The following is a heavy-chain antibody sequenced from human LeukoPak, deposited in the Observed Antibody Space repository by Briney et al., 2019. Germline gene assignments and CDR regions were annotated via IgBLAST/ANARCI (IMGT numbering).Heavy chain of an antibody. J-gene: IGHJ4*02. D-gene: IGHD1-26*01. CDR3: ARRHKHYYQIDY. CDR2: VNPSGGST. CDR1: GYTFTSYY. V-gene: IGHV1-46*01. Sequence: ASVKLSCKASGYTFTSYYLHWVRHAPEQGLEWMGMVNPSGGSTSYAQKFQGRVTMTRDTSTTTVYMGLSSLRSDDTAVFYCARRHKHYYQIDYWGQGTLVTVSS.